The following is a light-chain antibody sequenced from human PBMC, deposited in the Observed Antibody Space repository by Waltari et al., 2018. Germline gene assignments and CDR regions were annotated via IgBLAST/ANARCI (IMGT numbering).Light chain of an antibody. CDR3: QHYVRLPAT. CDR1: QSVRGS. CDR2: GAS. Sequence: EIVLTQSPGTLSLSSGERATLSCRASQSVRGSLAWYQQKAGQAPRLLIYGASSRATGIPDRFSGSGSGTDFSLTISRLEPEDVAVYYCQHYVRLPATFGQGTKVEI. V-gene: IGKV3-20*01. J-gene: IGKJ1*01.